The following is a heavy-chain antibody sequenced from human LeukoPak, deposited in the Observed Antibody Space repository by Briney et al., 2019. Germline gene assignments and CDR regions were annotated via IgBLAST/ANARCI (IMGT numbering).Heavy chain of an antibody. CDR1: GGSLNGHY. J-gene: IGHJ6*02. Sequence: SETLSLTCAVYGGSLNGHYWSWIRQPPGKGLEWIGESGDSGGTKFNPSLKSRVTISADTSKNQFSLKLSSVTAADTAVYYCARTFQAPSYGDSDSRTKYPYSMDVWGQGTMVAVSS. V-gene: IGHV4-34*01. CDR2: SGDSGGT. D-gene: IGHD4-17*01. CDR3: ARTFQAPSYGDSDSRTKYPYSMDV.